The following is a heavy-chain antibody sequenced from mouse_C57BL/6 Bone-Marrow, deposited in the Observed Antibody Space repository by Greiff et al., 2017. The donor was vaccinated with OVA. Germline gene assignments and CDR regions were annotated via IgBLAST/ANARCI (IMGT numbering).Heavy chain of an antibody. D-gene: IGHD1-1*01. V-gene: IGHV3-6*01. CDR1: GYSITRGYY. CDR3: ARDRGYGSSPRWYFDV. CDR2: ISYDGSN. J-gene: IGHJ1*03. Sequence: EVKLQESGPGLVKPSQSLSLTCSVTGYSITRGYYWNWIRQFPGNKLEWMGYISYDGSNNYNPSLKNRIPITRDTSKNQFFLKLNSVTTEDTATYYCARDRGYGSSPRWYFDVWGTGTTVTVSS.